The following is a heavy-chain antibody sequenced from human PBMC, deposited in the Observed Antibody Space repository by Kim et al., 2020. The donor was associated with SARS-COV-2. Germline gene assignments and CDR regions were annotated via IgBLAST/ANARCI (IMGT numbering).Heavy chain of an antibody. J-gene: IGHJ5*02. Sequence: GGSLRLSCAASGFTFDDYTMHWVRQAPGKGLEWVSLISWDGGSTYYADSVKGRFTISRDNSKNSLYLQMNSLRTEDTALYYCARGAYSSSWYRWFDPWGQGTLVTVSS. D-gene: IGHD6-13*01. V-gene: IGHV3-43*01. CDR3: ARGAYSSSWYRWFDP. CDR1: GFTFDDYT. CDR2: ISWDGGST.